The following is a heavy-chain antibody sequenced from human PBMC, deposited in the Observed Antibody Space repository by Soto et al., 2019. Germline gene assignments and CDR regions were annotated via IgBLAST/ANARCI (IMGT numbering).Heavy chain of an antibody. D-gene: IGHD6-13*01. J-gene: IGHJ6*02. CDR1: GFTFSSYG. V-gene: IGHV3-30*18. Sequence: AGSLRLSCAVSGFTFSSYGMHWVRQAPGKGLEWVAVISYDGSNKYYADSVKGRFTIPRDNSKNTLYLQMNSLRAEDTAVYYCAKDRGRSSWFLYGMDVWGQGTTVTVSS. CDR3: AKDRGRSSWFLYGMDV. CDR2: ISYDGSNK.